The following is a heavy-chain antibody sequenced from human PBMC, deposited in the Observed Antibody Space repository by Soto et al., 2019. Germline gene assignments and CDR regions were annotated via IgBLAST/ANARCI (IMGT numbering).Heavy chain of an antibody. Sequence: GASVKVSCKASGYTFTSYAMHWVRQAPGQRLEWMGWINAGNGNTKYSQKFQGRVTITRDTSASTAYMELSSLRSEDTAAYYCARDFRGSSWYLHFDYWGQGTLVTVSS. D-gene: IGHD6-13*01. V-gene: IGHV1-3*01. CDR2: INAGNGNT. J-gene: IGHJ4*02. CDR3: ARDFRGSSWYLHFDY. CDR1: GYTFTSYA.